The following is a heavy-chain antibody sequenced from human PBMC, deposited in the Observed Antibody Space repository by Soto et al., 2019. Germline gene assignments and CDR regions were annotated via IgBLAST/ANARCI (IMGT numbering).Heavy chain of an antibody. CDR2: IKSKTDGGTT. D-gene: IGHD2-15*01. Sequence: GGSLRLSCAASGFTFSNAWMSWVRQAPGKGLEWVGRIKSKTDGGTTDYAAPVKGRFTISRDDSKNTLYLQMNSLKTEDTAVYYCTTDTLVVVAATPDAFDIWGQGTMVTVSS. CDR1: GFTFSNAW. CDR3: TTDTLVVVAATPDAFDI. V-gene: IGHV3-15*01. J-gene: IGHJ3*02.